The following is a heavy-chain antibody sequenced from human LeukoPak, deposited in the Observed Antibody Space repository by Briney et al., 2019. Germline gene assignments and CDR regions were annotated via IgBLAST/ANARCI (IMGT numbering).Heavy chain of an antibody. CDR3: ARDRNTAMIENDY. D-gene: IGHD5-18*01. J-gene: IGHJ4*02. CDR1: GYTFSDYS. V-gene: IGHV1-2*02. Sequence: ASVKVSCKASGYTFSDYSIHWVRQAPGQGLEWMGWINPNSGGTNYAQKFQGRVTMTRDTSISTAYMELSRLRSDDTAVYYCARDRNTAMIENDYWGQGTLVTVSS. CDR2: INPNSGGT.